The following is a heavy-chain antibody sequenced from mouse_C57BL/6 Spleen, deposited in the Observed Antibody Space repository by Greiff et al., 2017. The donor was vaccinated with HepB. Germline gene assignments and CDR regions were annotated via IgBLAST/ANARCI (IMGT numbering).Heavy chain of an antibody. CDR1: GYAFSSSW. CDR2: IYPGDGDT. Sequence: VQLQQSGPELVKPGASVKISCKASGYAFSSSWMNWVKQRPGKGLEWIGRIYPGDGDTNYNGKFKGKATLTADKSSSTAYMQLSSLTSEDSAVYFCARGTTVPHWYFDVWGTGTTVTVSS. D-gene: IGHD1-1*01. CDR3: ARGTTVPHWYFDV. J-gene: IGHJ1*03. V-gene: IGHV1-82*01.